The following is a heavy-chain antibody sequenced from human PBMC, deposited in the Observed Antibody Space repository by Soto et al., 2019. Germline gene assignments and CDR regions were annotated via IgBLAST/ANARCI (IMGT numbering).Heavy chain of an antibody. Sequence: GASVKVSCKASGYTFSDYYVHWVRQAPGQGLEWMGWINPNKGGTNLAQNFQGRVTLTRDTSINTAYLELSRLRPGDTAVYYCARRESYGSGSYSLDYWG. CDR1: GYTFSDYY. V-gene: IGHV1-2*02. D-gene: IGHD3-10*01. CDR3: ARRESYGSGSYSLDY. J-gene: IGHJ4*01. CDR2: INPNKGGT.